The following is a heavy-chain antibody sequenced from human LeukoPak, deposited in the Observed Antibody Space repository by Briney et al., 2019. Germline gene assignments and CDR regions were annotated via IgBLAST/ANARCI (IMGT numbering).Heavy chain of an antibody. CDR2: ISGSGGNT. J-gene: IGHJ3*02. CDR1: GFTFRRYG. CDR3: ARHRSGGSQDDAFDI. V-gene: IGHV3-23*01. D-gene: IGHD2-15*01. Sequence: GGSLRLSCAASGFTFRRYGMTWVRQAPGKGLEWVSSISGSGGNTFYADSVKGRFTISRDNSKNTLYLQMNSLRAEDTAVYYCARHRSGGSQDDAFDIWGQGTMVTVSS.